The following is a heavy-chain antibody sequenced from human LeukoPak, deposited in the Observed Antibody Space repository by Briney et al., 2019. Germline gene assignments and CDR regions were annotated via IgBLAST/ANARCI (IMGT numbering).Heavy chain of an antibody. V-gene: IGHV1-2*02. Sequence: GSVKVSCKASGYPFTGYYMHWVRQAPGQGLGWMGWINPNSGGTNYAQKFQGRVTMARDTSISTAYMELSRLRSDDTAVYYCARSSTDGDWFDPWDQGTLVTVSS. D-gene: IGHD4-17*01. CDR3: ARSSTDGDWFDP. CDR1: GYPFTGYY. J-gene: IGHJ5*02. CDR2: INPNSGGT.